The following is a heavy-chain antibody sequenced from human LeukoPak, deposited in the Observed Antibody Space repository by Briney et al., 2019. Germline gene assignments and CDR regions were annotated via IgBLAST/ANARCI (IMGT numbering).Heavy chain of an antibody. V-gene: IGHV1-69*13. CDR1: GGTFSSYA. J-gene: IGHJ4*02. Sequence: LVKVSCKASGGTFSSYAISWVRQAPGQGLEWMGGIIPIFGTANYAQKFQGRVTITADESTSTAYMELSSLRSEDTAVYYCARDHSSGGPYFDYWGQGTLVTVSS. CDR3: ARDHSSGGPYFDY. D-gene: IGHD6-19*01. CDR2: IIPIFGTA.